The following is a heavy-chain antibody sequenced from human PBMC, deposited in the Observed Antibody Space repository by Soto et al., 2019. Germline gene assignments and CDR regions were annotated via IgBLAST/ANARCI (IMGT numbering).Heavy chain of an antibody. Sequence: QVQLVQSGAEVKKPGSSVKVSCTASGGTFSSYAISWVRQAPGQGLEWMGGIIPIFGTANYAQTLQGRVTITADESTITAYMELSSLRSEDTAVYYCARESRYCSGGSCYILPGIDYWGQGTLVTFSS. CDR3: ARESRYCSGGSCYILPGIDY. CDR1: GGTFSSYA. J-gene: IGHJ4*02. CDR2: IIPIFGTA. V-gene: IGHV1-69*12. D-gene: IGHD2-15*01.